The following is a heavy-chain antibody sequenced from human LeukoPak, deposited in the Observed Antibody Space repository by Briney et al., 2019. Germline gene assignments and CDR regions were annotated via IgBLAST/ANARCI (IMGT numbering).Heavy chain of an antibody. Sequence: PGGSLRPSCAASGFTFSSYAMSWVRQAPGKGLEWVSAISASGYSTYYADSVKGRFTISRDNSKKTLYLQMNSLRAEDTAIFYCAKDVYNWNFYFDYWGQGTLVTVSS. D-gene: IGHD1-7*01. CDR2: ISASGYST. CDR3: AKDVYNWNFYFDY. CDR1: GFTFSSYA. J-gene: IGHJ4*02. V-gene: IGHV3-23*01.